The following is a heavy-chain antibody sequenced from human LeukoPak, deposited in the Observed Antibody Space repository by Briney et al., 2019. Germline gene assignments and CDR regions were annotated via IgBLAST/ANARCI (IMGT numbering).Heavy chain of an antibody. CDR2: IYHTGST. Sequence: SETLSLTCTVSGYSITSGYYWGWIRQPPGKGLEWIGSIYHTGSTYYNPSLKSRVTISVDTSKNQFSLKVSSVTAADTAVYYCARGPNGDYPDYWGQGTLVTVSS. J-gene: IGHJ4*02. V-gene: IGHV4-38-2*02. D-gene: IGHD4-17*01. CDR1: GYSITSGYY. CDR3: ARGPNGDYPDY.